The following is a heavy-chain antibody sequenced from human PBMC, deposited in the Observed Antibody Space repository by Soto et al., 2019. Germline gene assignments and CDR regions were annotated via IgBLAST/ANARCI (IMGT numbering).Heavy chain of an antibody. CDR2: FSGSGGST. CDR1: GLTFSNYA. CDR3: ARDWTGDTCPCLDV. J-gene: IGHJ6*02. D-gene: IGHD3-3*01. V-gene: IGHV3-23*01. Sequence: EVQLLESGGGLVQPGGSLRLSCAAAGLTFSNYALTWVRQSPGKGLEWVSTFSGSGGSTYYADSVRGRFTISRDNSKKTLFLQMNSLRVEDTAIYYCARDWTGDTCPCLDVWGQGTTVSVSS.